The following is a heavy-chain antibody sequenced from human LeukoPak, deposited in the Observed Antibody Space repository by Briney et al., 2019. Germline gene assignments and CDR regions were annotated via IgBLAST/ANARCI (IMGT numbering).Heavy chain of an antibody. CDR1: GFTVSSNY. CDR3: ARDPPMTTDFALDV. CDR2: IYTTGRT. J-gene: IGHJ6*02. Sequence: GGSLRLSCAASGFTVSSNYMSWVRQAPGKGLEWVSFIYTTGRTYYADSVKGRFTISRDDSKNTVFLQMNSLSAEDTAVYYCARDPPMTTDFALDVWGQGTTVTVSS. D-gene: IGHD4-11*01. V-gene: IGHV3-66*01.